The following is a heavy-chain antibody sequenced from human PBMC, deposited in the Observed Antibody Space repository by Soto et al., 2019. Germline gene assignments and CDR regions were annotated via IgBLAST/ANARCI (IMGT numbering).Heavy chain of an antibody. CDR2: IKSITDGATT. CDR1: GFTFSNAW. Sequence: PGGSLRLSCAASGFTFSNAWMSWVRQAPGKGLEWVGRIKSITDGATTGYTAPVKGRFTISGDDSKNTLYLEMNSLKTEDTALYYFTTDSADIVGAPVTYGMDVWGQGTTVTVSS. J-gene: IGHJ6*02. CDR3: TTDSADIVGAPVTYGMDV. V-gene: IGHV3-15*01. D-gene: IGHD2-15*01.